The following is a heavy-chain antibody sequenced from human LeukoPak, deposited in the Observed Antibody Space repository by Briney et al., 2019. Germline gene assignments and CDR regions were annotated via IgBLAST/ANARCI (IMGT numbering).Heavy chain of an antibody. J-gene: IGHJ6*02. Sequence: ASVKVSCKASGYTFTGYYMHWVRQAPGQGLEWMGRINPNSGGTNYAQKFQGRVTMTRDTSISTAYMELSRLRSDDTAVYYCARAYSPLRFLEWLDYYYGMDVWGQGTTVTVSS. CDR1: GYTFTGYY. V-gene: IGHV1-2*06. CDR3: ARAYSPLRFLEWLDYYYGMDV. CDR2: INPNSGGT. D-gene: IGHD3-3*01.